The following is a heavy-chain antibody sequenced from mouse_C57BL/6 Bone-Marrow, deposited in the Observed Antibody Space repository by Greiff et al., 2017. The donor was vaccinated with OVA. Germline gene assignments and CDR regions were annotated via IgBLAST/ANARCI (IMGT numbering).Heavy chain of an antibody. CDR3: TGRDGSSSPFAY. CDR1: GFTFSSYA. Sequence: EVMLVESGEGLVKPGGSLKLSCAASGFTFSSYAMSWVRQTPEKRLEWVAYISSGGDYIYYADTVKGRFTISRDNARNTLYLHMSSLKSEDTAMYDCTGRDGSSSPFAYWGQGTLVTVSA. CDR2: ISSGGDYI. J-gene: IGHJ3*01. V-gene: IGHV5-9-1*02. D-gene: IGHD1-3*01.